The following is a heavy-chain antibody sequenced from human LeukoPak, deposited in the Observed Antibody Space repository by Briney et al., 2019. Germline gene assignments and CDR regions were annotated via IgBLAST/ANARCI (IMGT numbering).Heavy chain of an antibody. V-gene: IGHV4-61*02. CDR2: IYTSGST. CDR3: ARDLGSSGDY. CDR1: GGSISSGSYY. J-gene: IGHJ4*02. Sequence: SETLSLTCTVSGGSISSGSYYWSWIRQPAGKGLEWIGRIYTSGSTNYNPSLKSRVTISVDTSKNQFSLKLSSVTAADTAVYYCARDLGSSGDYWGQGTLVTVSS. D-gene: IGHD1-26*01.